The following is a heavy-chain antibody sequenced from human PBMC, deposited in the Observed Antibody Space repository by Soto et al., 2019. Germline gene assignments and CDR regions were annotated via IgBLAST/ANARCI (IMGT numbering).Heavy chain of an antibody. Sequence: PXETLSLTFTVSGCSMSSGDYYWSWIRQPPGKGLEWIGYIYYSGSTYYNPSLKSRVTISVDTSNNQFSLKLSSVTAADTAVYYCARAPTGLGHYFDYWGQGTLVTVSS. CDR1: GCSMSSGDYY. V-gene: IGHV4-30-4*01. CDR2: IYYSGST. CDR3: ARAPTGLGHYFDY. J-gene: IGHJ4*02. D-gene: IGHD2-8*02.